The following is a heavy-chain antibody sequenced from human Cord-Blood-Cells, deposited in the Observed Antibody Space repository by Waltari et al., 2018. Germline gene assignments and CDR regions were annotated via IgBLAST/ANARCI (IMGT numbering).Heavy chain of an antibody. CDR1: GDSVPSNIAA. Sequence: HVQLQQSGPGLVKPSQTLSLTCAISGDSVPSNIAACNWIKHSPLRGLALLGRTYDRSKWYNDYAVSVKSRITINPDTAKNQFSLQLNSVTPEDTAVYYCARDLGVEPHNAGAFDIWGQGTMVTVSS. CDR3: ARDLGVEPHNAGAFDI. J-gene: IGHJ3*02. D-gene: IGHD1-1*01. V-gene: IGHV6-1*01. CDR2: TYDRSKWYN.